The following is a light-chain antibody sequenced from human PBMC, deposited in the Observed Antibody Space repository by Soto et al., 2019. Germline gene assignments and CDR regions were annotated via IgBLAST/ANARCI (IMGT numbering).Light chain of an antibody. V-gene: IGKV4-1*01. CDR2: WAS. CDR3: QQYYGAPLT. J-gene: IGKJ4*01. CDR1: QSVLSSSNNKNY. Sequence: DIVMTQSPDSLAVSLGERATINCKSSQSVLSSSNNKNYLAWYQQKPGQPPKLLIYWASTRESVVPDRFSGSGYGRDFPLTISSPQAEDVAVYYCQQYYGAPLTFGGGTKVEI.